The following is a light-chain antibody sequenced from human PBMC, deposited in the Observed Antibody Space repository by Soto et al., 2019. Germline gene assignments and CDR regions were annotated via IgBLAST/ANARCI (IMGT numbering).Light chain of an antibody. CDR1: QTVSSNY. V-gene: IGKV3-20*01. Sequence: EILLTQSPGTLSLSPGERATLSCRASQTVSSNYLAWYQQKPGQAPRLLIYAASRRATGIPDRFSGSGSGTDFNLTISRLEPEDFAVYYCQQYGTSFGPGTKVDIK. CDR3: QQYGTS. CDR2: AAS. J-gene: IGKJ3*01.